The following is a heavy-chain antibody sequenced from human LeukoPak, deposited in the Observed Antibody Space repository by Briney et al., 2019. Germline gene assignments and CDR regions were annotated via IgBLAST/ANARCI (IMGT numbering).Heavy chain of an antibody. D-gene: IGHD2-2*01. Sequence: SETLSLTCAVYGGSFSGYYWSWIRQPPGKGLEWIGEINHSGSTNYNPSLKSRVTIPVDTSKNQFSMKLSSVTAADTAVYYCARSTSPAHAFDIWGQGTMVTVSS. J-gene: IGHJ3*02. V-gene: IGHV4-34*01. CDR1: GGSFSGYY. CDR2: INHSGST. CDR3: ARSTSPAHAFDI.